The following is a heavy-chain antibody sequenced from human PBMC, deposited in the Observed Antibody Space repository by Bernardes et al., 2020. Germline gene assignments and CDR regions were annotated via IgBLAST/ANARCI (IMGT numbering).Heavy chain of an antibody. CDR2: IKSKTDGGTT. J-gene: IGHJ6*03. CDR1: GFTFSNAW. V-gene: IGHV3-15*07. CDR3: TTVLKGYYYYYMDV. Sequence: GSLRLSCAASGFTFSNAWMNWVRQAPGKGLEWVGRIKSKTDGGTTDYAAPVEGRFTISRDDSKNTLYLQMNSLKTEDTAVYYCTTVLKGYYYYYMDVWGKGTTVTVSS.